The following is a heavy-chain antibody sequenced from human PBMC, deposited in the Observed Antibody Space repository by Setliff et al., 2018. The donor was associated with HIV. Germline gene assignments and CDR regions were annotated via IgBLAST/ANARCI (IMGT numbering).Heavy chain of an antibody. CDR1: GGSISSSGYY. J-gene: IGHJ4*02. V-gene: IGHV4-31*02. Sequence: NPSETLSLTCSVSGGSISSSGYYWSWIRQHPGKGLDWIGRVYYSGSTDYNPSLQSRATLSIDTSKNQSSLKLTSVIAADTAIYYCARGPFVLRFLERLVYFDYWGQGKLVTVSS. CDR3: ARGPFVLRFLERLVYFDY. CDR2: VYYSGST. D-gene: IGHD3-3*01.